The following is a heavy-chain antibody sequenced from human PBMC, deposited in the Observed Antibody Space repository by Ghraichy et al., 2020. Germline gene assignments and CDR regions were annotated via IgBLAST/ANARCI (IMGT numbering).Heavy chain of an antibody. D-gene: IGHD1-26*01. Sequence: GGSLRLSCEVSGFSFRNYGMSWVRQAPGKGLEWVSGISGSGGSTYYADSVKGRFTISRDNSKNTLHLQMNSLRVEDTAVYYCAKNKWEIPTLADYWGQGTLVAVSS. CDR2: ISGSGGST. CDR1: GFSFRNYG. V-gene: IGHV3-23*01. CDR3: AKNKWEIPTLADY. J-gene: IGHJ4*02.